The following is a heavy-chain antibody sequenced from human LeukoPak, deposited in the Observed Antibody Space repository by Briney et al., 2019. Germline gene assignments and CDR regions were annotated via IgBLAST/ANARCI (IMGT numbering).Heavy chain of an antibody. Sequence: GRSLRLSCAASGFTFSSYGMHWVRQAPGKGLEWVAVISYDGINKYYADSVKGRFTISRDNSKNTLYMQMNSLRAEDTAGYYCARNYYDSIGYYPGVYWGQGTLVTVPS. V-gene: IGHV3-30*03. J-gene: IGHJ4*02. D-gene: IGHD3-22*01. CDR1: GFTFSSYG. CDR3: ARNYYDSIGYYPGVY. CDR2: ISYDGINK.